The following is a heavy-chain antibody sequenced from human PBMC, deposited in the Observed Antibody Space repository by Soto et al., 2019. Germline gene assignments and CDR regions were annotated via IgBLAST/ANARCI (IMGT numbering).Heavy chain of an antibody. J-gene: IGHJ2*01. D-gene: IGHD2-8*01. CDR2: INHSGST. Sequence: LETLSLTCAVYGGSFSGYYWSWIRQPPGKGLEWIGEINHSGSTNYNPSLKSRVTISVDTSKNQFSLKLSSVTAADTAVYYCARGPLSMVYASVRHWYFDLWGRGTLVTVSS. CDR3: ARGPLSMVYASVRHWYFDL. V-gene: IGHV4-34*01. CDR1: GGSFSGYY.